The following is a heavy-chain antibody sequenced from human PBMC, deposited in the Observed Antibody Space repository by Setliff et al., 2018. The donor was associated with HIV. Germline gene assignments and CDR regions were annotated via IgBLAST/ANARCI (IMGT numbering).Heavy chain of an antibody. CDR3: ARHGTWNSQRFHFDY. J-gene: IGHJ4*02. D-gene: IGHD1-7*01. Sequence: PSETLSLTCTVSAVSIGGYSWSWIRQSPGKGLEWIGSIYSTDTTNHNPSLESRVTISVDKSKNQFSLKLNSVTAEDTAVYYCARHGTWNSQRFHFDYWGQATPVTVSS. V-gene: IGHV4-4*09. CDR1: AVSIGGYS. CDR2: IYSTDTT.